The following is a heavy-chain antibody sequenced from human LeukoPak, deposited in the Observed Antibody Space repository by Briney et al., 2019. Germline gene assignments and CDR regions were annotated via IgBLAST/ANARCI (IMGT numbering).Heavy chain of an antibody. CDR1: GFTFSSHG. CDR3: AKDLLGIAVAGTDY. J-gene: IGHJ4*02. V-gene: IGHV3-23*01. D-gene: IGHD6-19*01. CDR2: ISGSGGST. Sequence: PGGSLRLSCAASGFTFSSHGMNWVRQAPGKGLEWVSAISGSGGSTYYADSVKGRFTISRDNSKNTLYLQMNSLRAEDTAVYYCAKDLLGIAVAGTDYWGQGTLVTVSS.